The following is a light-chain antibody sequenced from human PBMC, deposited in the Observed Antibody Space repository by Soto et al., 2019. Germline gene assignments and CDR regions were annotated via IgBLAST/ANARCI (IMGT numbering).Light chain of an antibody. V-gene: IGKV1-27*01. Sequence: DIQMTQSPSSLSASVGDRVTITCRASQGIRHYLAWYQQKPGKVPKLLIYEASNLQYVVPSRLRGGGSGTEFTLTISSLQPEDVATYYCQNFDSAPQTFGQGTKVEIK. J-gene: IGKJ1*01. CDR2: EAS. CDR1: QGIRHY. CDR3: QNFDSAPQT.